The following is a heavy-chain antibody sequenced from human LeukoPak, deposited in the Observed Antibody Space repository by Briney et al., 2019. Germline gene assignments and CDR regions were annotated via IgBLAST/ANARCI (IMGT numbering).Heavy chain of an antibody. CDR3: ARVETGDFDY. D-gene: IGHD2-21*02. J-gene: IGHJ4*02. CDR1: GYSISSGYY. Sequence: SETLSLTCTVSGYSISSGYYWGWIRQFPGKGLEWIGSIYHSGSTYYNPSLKSRVTISVDTSKNQFSLKLSSVTAADTAVYYCARVETGDFDYWGQGTLVTVSS. V-gene: IGHV4-38-2*02. CDR2: IYHSGST.